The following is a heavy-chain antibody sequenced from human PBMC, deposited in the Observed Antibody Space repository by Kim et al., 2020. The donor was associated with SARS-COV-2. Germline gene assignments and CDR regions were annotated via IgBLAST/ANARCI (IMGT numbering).Heavy chain of an antibody. CDR3: AKGRVDGPGCDFDF. CDR2: ITGGGTNT. CDR1: GLSFSPYV. J-gene: IGHJ4*02. D-gene: IGHD3-10*01. Sequence: GGSLRLSCAXSGLSFSPYVMSWVRQAPGKGLEWVSSITGGGTNTYDADSVKGRFTISRDNSKNILYLQMNSLRADDTAVYFCAKGRVDGPGCDFDFWGQGTLVTVSS. V-gene: IGHV3-23*01.